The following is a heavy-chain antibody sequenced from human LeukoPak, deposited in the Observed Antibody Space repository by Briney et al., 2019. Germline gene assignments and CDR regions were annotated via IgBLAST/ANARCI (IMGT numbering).Heavy chain of an antibody. CDR2: IGISSGNT. D-gene: IGHD2-2*01. CDR3: ARDTKYAFDY. Sequence: GGSLELSCAASGFTFSSYSMNWVRQAPGKGLEWISYIGISSGNTKYADSVKGRFTISGDKAKNSVYLQMNSLRVEDTAVYYCARDTKYAFDYWGQGTLVTVPS. J-gene: IGHJ4*02. V-gene: IGHV3-48*01. CDR1: GFTFSSYS.